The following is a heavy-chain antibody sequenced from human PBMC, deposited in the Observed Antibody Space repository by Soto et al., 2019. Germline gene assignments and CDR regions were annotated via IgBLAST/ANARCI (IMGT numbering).Heavy chain of an antibody. CDR2: INPILSMS. J-gene: IGHJ4*02. CDR3: ASSYGSGYRAFDY. CDR1: GDTFTFYS. V-gene: IGHV1-69*02. Sequence: QVQLVQSGAEVKKPGSSVRVSCKASGDTFTFYSINWLRQAPELGLEWMGRINPILSMSNYAQRFQGRVTMTADKSTSTAYMELSSLRSEDTAMYYCASSYGSGYRAFDYWGQGALVTVSS. D-gene: IGHD3-10*01.